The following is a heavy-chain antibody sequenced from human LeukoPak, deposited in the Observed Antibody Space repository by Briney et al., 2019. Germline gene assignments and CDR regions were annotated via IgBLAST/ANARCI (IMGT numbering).Heavy chain of an antibody. V-gene: IGHV1-24*01. J-gene: IGHJ3*01. CDR1: GYTLTELS. Sequence: ASVKVSCXVSGYTLTELSMHWVRQAPGKGLEWMGGFDPEDGETIYAQKFQGRVTMTEDTSTDTAYMELSSLRSEDTAVYYCATVYDILTGYYWAARRNAFDVWGQATMVTVSS. D-gene: IGHD3-9*01. CDR2: FDPEDGET. CDR3: ATVYDILTGYYWAARRNAFDV.